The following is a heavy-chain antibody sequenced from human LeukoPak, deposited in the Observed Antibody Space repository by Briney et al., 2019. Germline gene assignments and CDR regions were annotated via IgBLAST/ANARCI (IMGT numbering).Heavy chain of an antibody. J-gene: IGHJ4*02. V-gene: IGHV3-21*01. CDR3: ARDGDLGC. CDR2: ISSSSSYI. Sequence: RAGGSLRLSCAASGFTFSSYAMSWVRQAPGKGLEWVSSISSSSSYIYYADSVKGRFTISRDNAKNSLYLQMNSLRAEDTAVYYCARDGDLGCWGQGTLVTVSS. D-gene: IGHD1-26*01. CDR1: GFTFSSYA.